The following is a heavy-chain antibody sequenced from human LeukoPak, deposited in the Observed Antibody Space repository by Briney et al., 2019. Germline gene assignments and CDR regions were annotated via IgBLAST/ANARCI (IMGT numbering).Heavy chain of an antibody. CDR1: GFTFNNYA. Sequence: GGSLNLSCAASGFTFNNYALTWVRQPPGKGLECVSAISGDGVSPYYADSVRGRFTISRDNSKNTLYLQMNSLRVEDTAVYYCARDPTYLPYYDILTGPPWGQGTLVTVSS. J-gene: IGHJ5*02. CDR3: ARDPTYLPYYDILTGPP. D-gene: IGHD3-9*01. CDR2: ISGDGVSP. V-gene: IGHV3-23*01.